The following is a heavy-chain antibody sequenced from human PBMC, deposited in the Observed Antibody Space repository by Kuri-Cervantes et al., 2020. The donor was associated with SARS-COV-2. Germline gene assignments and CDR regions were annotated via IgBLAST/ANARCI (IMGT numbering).Heavy chain of an antibody. CDR1: GGSFSGYY. J-gene: IGHJ6*02. Sequence: SETLSLTCAVYGGSFSGYYWGWIRQPPGKGLEWIGEINHSGSTNYNPSLKSRVTISVDTSKNQFSLKLSSVTAADTAVYYCARGKWLSAYYYYYYGMDVWGQGTTVTVSS. V-gene: IGHV4-34*01. CDR2: INHSGST. CDR3: ARGKWLSAYYYYYYGMDV. D-gene: IGHD3-22*01.